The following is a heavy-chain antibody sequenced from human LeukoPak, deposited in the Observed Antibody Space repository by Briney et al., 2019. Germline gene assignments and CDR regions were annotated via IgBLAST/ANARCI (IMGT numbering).Heavy chain of an antibody. CDR1: GYSFTSYW. Sequence: GESLKISCQGSGYSFTSYWIAWVRQMPGKGLEWMGIIYPGDSTTRYSPSFQGQVTISADKSISTAYLQWSSLKASDTAMYHCARRSTGWYYFDYWGQGTLLTVSS. CDR2: IYPGDSTT. D-gene: IGHD6-19*01. J-gene: IGHJ4*02. V-gene: IGHV5-51*01. CDR3: ARRSTGWYYFDY.